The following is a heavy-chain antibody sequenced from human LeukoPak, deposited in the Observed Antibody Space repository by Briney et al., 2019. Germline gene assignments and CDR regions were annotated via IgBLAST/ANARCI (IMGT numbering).Heavy chain of an antibody. CDR1: GYTFTGYY. CDR2: INPNGGGT. V-gene: IGHV1-2*06. D-gene: IGHD2-2*01. J-gene: IGHJ4*02. CDR3: ASLRCSSTSCPLQS. Sequence: KPGASVKVSCKASGYTFTGYYMHWVRQAPGQGLEWMGRINPNGGGTNYAQKFQGRVTMTRDTSISTAYMELSRLRSDDTAVYYCASLRCSSTSCPLQSRGQGTLVTVSS.